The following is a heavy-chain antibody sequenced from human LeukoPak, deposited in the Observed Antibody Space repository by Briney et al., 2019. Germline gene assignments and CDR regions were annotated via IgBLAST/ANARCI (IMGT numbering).Heavy chain of an antibody. CDR3: ARFSGNWFDP. CDR1: GGSITSTNW. D-gene: IGHD7-27*01. J-gene: IGHJ5*02. V-gene: IGHV4-4*02. CDR2: ISHGGST. Sequence: PSETLSLTCAVSGGSITSTNWWSWVRQPPGEGLEWIGEISHGGSTSYSPSLKSRVTISVDKSKYQFSLKLSSVTAADTAVYYCARFSGNWFDPWGQGTLVTVSS.